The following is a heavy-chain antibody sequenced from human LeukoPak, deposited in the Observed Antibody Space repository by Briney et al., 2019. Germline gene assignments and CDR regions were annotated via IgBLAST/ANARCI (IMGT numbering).Heavy chain of an antibody. CDR1: CGSISSYY. Sequence: SETLSLTCTVSCGSISSYYWSWIRQPAGKGLEWIGRIYTSGSTNYNPSLKSRVTMSVDTSKDQFSLKLSSVTAADTAVYYCARNRVVAARRFSYYYYMDVWGKGTTVTVSS. J-gene: IGHJ6*03. CDR2: IYTSGST. V-gene: IGHV4-4*07. CDR3: ARNRVVAARRFSYYYYMDV. D-gene: IGHD6-6*01.